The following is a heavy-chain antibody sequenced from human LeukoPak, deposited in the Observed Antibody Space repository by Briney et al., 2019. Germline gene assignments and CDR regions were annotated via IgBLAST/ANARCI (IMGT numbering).Heavy chain of an antibody. Sequence: SETLSLTCTVSGGSISTYSWSWIRQPAGKGLEWTGRIYTSGSANYNPSLKSRVSMSVDTSKNQFSLKLNSVTAADTAVYYCARVSGVTLAGMDYWGRGTLVTVSS. D-gene: IGHD6-19*01. CDR2: IYTSGSA. V-gene: IGHV4-4*07. CDR3: ARVSGVTLAGMDY. J-gene: IGHJ4*02. CDR1: GGSISTYS.